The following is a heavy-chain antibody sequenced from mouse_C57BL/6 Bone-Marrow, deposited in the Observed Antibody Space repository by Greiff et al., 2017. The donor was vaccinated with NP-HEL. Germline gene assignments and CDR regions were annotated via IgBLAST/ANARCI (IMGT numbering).Heavy chain of an antibody. CDR3: AIFITTRYYFDY. Sequence: VQLQQSGAELVKPGASVKISCKASGYAFSSYWMNWVKQRPGKGLEWIGQIYPGDGDTNYNGKFKGKATLTADKSSSTAYMQLSSLTSEDSAVYFCAIFITTRYYFDYWGQGTTLTVSS. CDR1: GYAFSSYW. CDR2: IYPGDGDT. D-gene: IGHD1-1*01. V-gene: IGHV1-80*01. J-gene: IGHJ2*01.